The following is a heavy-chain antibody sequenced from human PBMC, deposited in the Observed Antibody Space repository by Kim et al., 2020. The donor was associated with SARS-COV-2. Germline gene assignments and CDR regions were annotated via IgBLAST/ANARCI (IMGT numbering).Heavy chain of an antibody. V-gene: IGHV4-34*01. CDR2: INHSGST. CDR3: ARTQQLVDY. CDR1: GGSFSGYY. D-gene: IGHD6-13*01. Sequence: SETLSLTCAVYGGSFSGYYWSWIRQPPGKGLEWIGEINHSGSTNYNPSLKSRVTISVDTSKNQFSLKLSSVTAADTAVYYCARTQQLVDYWGQGTLDTVS. J-gene: IGHJ4*02.